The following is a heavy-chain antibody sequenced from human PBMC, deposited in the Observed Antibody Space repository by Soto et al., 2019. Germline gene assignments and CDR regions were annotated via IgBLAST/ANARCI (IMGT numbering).Heavy chain of an antibody. J-gene: IGHJ5*02. V-gene: IGHV4-61*08. D-gene: IGHD5-18*01. Sequence: SETLSLTCTVSGGSVSSGDYYWSWIRQPPGKGLEWIGYIYYSGSTNYSPSLKSRVSISLDTSKNQFSLRLTSVTAADTAVYYCARIPVDTYMINWFDPWGRGTLVTVSS. CDR3: ARIPVDTYMINWFDP. CDR1: GGSVSSGDYY. CDR2: IYYSGST.